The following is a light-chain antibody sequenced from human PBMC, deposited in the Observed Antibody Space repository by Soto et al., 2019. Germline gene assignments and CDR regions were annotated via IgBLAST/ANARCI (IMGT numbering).Light chain of an antibody. V-gene: IGKV3-20*01. CDR2: RTS. Sequence: DMVLTQSPGTLSLSPGERATLSCRASQSVSNSYLAWFQQKPGQAPRLLISRTSSRATGVPDRFSGSGSGTDFTLTFSRLEPEDFALYYSQHYGRSPGTFGQGTKVEIK. J-gene: IGKJ1*01. CDR1: QSVSNSY. CDR3: QHYGRSPGT.